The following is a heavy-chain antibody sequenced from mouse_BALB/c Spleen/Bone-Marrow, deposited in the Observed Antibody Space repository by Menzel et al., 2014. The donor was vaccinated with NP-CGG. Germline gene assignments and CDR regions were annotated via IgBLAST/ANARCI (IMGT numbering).Heavy chain of an antibody. CDR1: GYSFTGYN. Sequence: EVQLQQSGPELEKPGAPVKISCKASGYSFTGYNVNWVKQSIGKSLEWIGNIDPYYGGTSYNQKFKGKATLTVDKSSSTAYMQLKSLTSEDSAIYYCASYGYDYWYFDVWGAGTTVTVSS. CDR2: IDPYYGGT. V-gene: IGHV1-39*01. D-gene: IGHD2-2*01. CDR3: ASYGYDYWYFDV. J-gene: IGHJ1*01.